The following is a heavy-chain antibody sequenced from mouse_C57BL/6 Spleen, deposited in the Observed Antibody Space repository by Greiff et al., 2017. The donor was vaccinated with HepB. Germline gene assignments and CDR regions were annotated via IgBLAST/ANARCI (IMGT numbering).Heavy chain of an antibody. D-gene: IGHD1-1*01. V-gene: IGHV5-9-1*02. CDR1: GFTFSSYA. CDR2: ISSGGDYI. Sequence: EVQLVESGEGLVKPGGSLKLSCAASGFTFSSYAMSWVRQTPEKRLEWVAYISSGGDYIYYADTVKGRFTISRDNARNTLYLQMSSLKSEDTARYYCTRDKDATTRAMDYWGQGTAVTVSS. CDR3: TRDKDATTRAMDY. J-gene: IGHJ4*01.